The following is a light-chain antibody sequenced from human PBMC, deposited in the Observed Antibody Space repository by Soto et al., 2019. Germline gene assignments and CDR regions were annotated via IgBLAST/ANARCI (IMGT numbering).Light chain of an antibody. CDR2: GAS. V-gene: IGKV3-20*01. Sequence: EIVLTQSPGTLSLSPGERATLSCRASQSVSSSYIAWYQQKPGQAPRLLIYGASTRATGIPDRFSGSGSATDFTLTISRLEPEDFAVYYCQQYGTSVPLTFGGGTKV. CDR1: QSVSSSY. J-gene: IGKJ4*01. CDR3: QQYGTSVPLT.